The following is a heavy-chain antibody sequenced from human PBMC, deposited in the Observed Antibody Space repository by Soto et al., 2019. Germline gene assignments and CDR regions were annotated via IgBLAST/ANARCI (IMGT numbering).Heavy chain of an antibody. CDR1: GGSISSYY. D-gene: IGHD1-26*01. J-gene: IGHJ5*02. V-gene: IGHV4-59*01. Sequence: SETLSLTCTVSGGSISSYYWSWIRQPPGKGLEWIGYIYYSGSTNYNPSLKSRVTISVDTSKNQFSLKLSSVTAADTAVYYCARDQGVGWFDPWGQGTLVTVSS. CDR2: IYYSGST. CDR3: ARDQGVGWFDP.